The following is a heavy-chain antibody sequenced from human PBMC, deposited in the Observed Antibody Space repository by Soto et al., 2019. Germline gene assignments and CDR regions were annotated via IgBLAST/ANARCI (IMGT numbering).Heavy chain of an antibody. CDR2: ISGSGGST. CDR3: AKDQGYCSGGSCYAPPYYYGMDV. Sequence: VQLLESGGGLVQTGGSLRLSCAASGFTFSAFPMNWVRQAPGKGLEWVSAISGSGGSTYYADSVKGRFTISRDNSKNTLYLQMNSLRAEDTAVYYCAKDQGYCSGGSCYAPPYYYGMDVWGQGTTVTVSS. V-gene: IGHV3-23*01. CDR1: GFTFSAFP. D-gene: IGHD2-15*01. J-gene: IGHJ6*02.